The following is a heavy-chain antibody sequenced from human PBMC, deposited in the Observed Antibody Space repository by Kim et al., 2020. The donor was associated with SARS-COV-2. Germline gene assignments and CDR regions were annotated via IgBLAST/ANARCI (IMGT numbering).Heavy chain of an antibody. D-gene: IGHD6-13*01. CDR2: ISWNSGSI. CDR3: AKDRLEGIAAAGTFDY. V-gene: IGHV3-9*01. J-gene: IGHJ4*02. Sequence: GGSLRLSCAASGFTFDDYAMHWVRQAPGKGLEWVSGISWNSGSIGYADSVKGRFTISRDNAKNSLYLQMNSLRAEDTALYYCAKDRLEGIAAAGTFDYWGQGTLVTVSS. CDR1: GFTFDDYA.